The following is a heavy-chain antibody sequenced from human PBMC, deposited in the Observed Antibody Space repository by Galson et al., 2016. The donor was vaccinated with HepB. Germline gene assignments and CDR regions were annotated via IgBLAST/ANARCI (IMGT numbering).Heavy chain of an antibody. CDR1: YSFTSYG. CDR3: ARGGQYQLLHYGMDV. Sequence: YSFTSYGISWVRQAPAQGLEWVGWISAHNGNTNYAQKVQDRVTMTTDISTSTAYMELRSLRSDDTAVYYCARGGQYQLLHYGMDVWGQGTTVIVSS. CDR2: ISAHNGNT. D-gene: IGHD2-2*01. V-gene: IGHV1-18*04. J-gene: IGHJ6*02.